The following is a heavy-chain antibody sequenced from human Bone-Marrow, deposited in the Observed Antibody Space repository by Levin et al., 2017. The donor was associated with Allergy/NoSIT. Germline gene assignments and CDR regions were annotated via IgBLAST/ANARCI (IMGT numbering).Heavy chain of an antibody. CDR3: AAAIVLQVGASFDF. D-gene: IGHD1-26*01. V-gene: IGHV1-24*01. CDR1: GNTLNEVA. CDR2: FDPEEGEI. Sequence: GASVKVSCKISGNTLNEVAMHWVRQAPGKGLEWMGGFDPEEGEILYAQWMQGRVTMTEDPSTDTAYMELISLRSEDTAMYFCAAAIVLQVGASFDFWGRGTQVTVSS. J-gene: IGHJ4*02.